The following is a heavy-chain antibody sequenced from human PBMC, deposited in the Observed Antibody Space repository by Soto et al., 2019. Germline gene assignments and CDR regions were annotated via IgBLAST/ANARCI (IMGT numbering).Heavy chain of an antibody. D-gene: IGHD2-2*01. CDR3: ARGRRPAYDY. CDR2: SNHSGST. Sequence: QVQLQQWGAGLLKPSETLSLTCAVYGGSFSGYYWSWIRQPPGKGLEWIGESNHSGSTNYNPSLKSRVTISVDTSKNQFSLKLSSVTAADTAVYYCARGRRPAYDYWGQGTLVTVSS. CDR1: GGSFSGYY. V-gene: IGHV4-34*01. J-gene: IGHJ4*02.